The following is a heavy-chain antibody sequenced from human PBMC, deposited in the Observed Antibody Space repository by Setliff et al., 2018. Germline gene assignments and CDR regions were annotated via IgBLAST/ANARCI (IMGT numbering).Heavy chain of an antibody. D-gene: IGHD3-3*01. CDR3: RFWSGYYKNDY. CDR2: IYHSGSS. J-gene: IGHJ4*02. Sequence: KTSETLSLTCTVSGGSISSMSYYWGWIRQPPGKGLEWIGSIYHSGSSYYNSSLRSRVTISVDTSKNQFSLILRSVTAADTAIYYCRFWSGYYKNDYWGQGTLVTVSS. V-gene: IGHV4-39*07. CDR1: GGSISSMSYY.